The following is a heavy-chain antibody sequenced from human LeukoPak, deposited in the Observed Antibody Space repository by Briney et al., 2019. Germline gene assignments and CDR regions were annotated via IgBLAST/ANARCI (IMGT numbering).Heavy chain of an antibody. J-gene: IGHJ5*02. Sequence: GGSLRLSCAASGFTFSSYSMNWVRQAPGKGLEWVSSISSSSSYIYYADSVKGRFTISSDNAKNSLYLQMNSLRAEDTAVYYCTRDLQEITMIVVVMKDETKDNWFDPWGQGTLVTVSS. CDR2: ISSSSSYI. CDR1: GFTFSSYS. CDR3: TRDLQEITMIVVVMKDETKDNWFDP. D-gene: IGHD3-22*01. V-gene: IGHV3-21*01.